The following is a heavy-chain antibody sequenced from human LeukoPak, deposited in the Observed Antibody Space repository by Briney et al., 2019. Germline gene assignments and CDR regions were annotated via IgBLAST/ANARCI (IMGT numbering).Heavy chain of an antibody. D-gene: IGHD1-14*01. CDR3: ARSNNGGFDI. CDR1: GGTFSSYA. V-gene: IGHV1-69*13. CDR2: IIPIFGTA. J-gene: IGHJ3*02. Sequence: ASVKVSCKASGGTFSSYAISWVRQAPGQGLEWMGGIIPIFGTANYAQKFQGRVTITADESTSTAYMELSSLRSEDTAVYYCARSNNGGFDIWGQGTMVTVSS.